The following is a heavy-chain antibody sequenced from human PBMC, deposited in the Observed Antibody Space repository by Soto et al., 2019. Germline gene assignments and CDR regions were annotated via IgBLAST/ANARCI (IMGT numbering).Heavy chain of an antibody. CDR3: ARAMSRGDYGDADFDY. V-gene: IGHV3-21*01. CDR1: GFTFSSYS. CDR2: ISSSSSYI. D-gene: IGHD4-17*01. J-gene: IGHJ4*02. Sequence: GGSLRLSCAASGFTFSSYSMNWVRQAPGKGLEWVSSISSSSSYIYYAGSVKGRFTISRDNAKNSLYLQMNSLRAEDTAVYYCARAMSRGDYGDADFDYWGQGTLVTVSS.